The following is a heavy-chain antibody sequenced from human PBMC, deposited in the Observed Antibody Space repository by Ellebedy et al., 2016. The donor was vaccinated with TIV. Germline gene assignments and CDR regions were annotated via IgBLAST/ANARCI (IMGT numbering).Heavy chain of an antibody. CDR1: GFTFGCCA. V-gene: IGHV3-23*01. CDR2: ISNGCDTT. J-gene: IGHJ4*02. Sequence: PGGSLRLSCAASGFTFGCCAMSWVRQAPGKGLEWVSVISNGCDTTYADSMKVRFTISRDNSKNTLYLQMNSLRAEDTAVCYCARDTLVGVTDSYFDYWGQGTLVTVSS. D-gene: IGHD1-26*01. CDR3: ARDTLVGVTDSYFDY.